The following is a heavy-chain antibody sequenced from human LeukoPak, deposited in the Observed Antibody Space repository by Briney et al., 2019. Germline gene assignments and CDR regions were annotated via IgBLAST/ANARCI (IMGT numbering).Heavy chain of an antibody. CDR3: ASAKRKYYDFWSGYFDY. CDR1: GGTFSSYA. CDR2: IIPILGIA. D-gene: IGHD3-3*01. J-gene: IGHJ4*02. Sequence: ASVKVSCKASGGTFSSYAISWVRQAPGQGLEWMGRIIPILGIANYAQKFQGRVTITTDESTSTAYMELSSLRSEDTAVYYCASAKRKYYDFWSGYFDYWGQGTLVTVSS. V-gene: IGHV1-69*04.